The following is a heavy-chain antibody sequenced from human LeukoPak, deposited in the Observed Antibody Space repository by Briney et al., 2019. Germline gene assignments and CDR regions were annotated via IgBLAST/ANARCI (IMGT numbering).Heavy chain of an antibody. CDR1: GYTFTSYY. V-gene: IGHV1-46*01. CDR2: INPSGGST. J-gene: IGHJ3*02. CDR3: ARVSDYYDAFDI. Sequence: GASVKVSCKASGYTFTSYYMHWVRQAPGQGLEWMGIINPSGGSTSYAQKFQGRVTMTRDTSISTAYMELSRLRSDDTAVYYCARVSDYYDAFDIWGQGTMVTVSS. D-gene: IGHD3-10*01.